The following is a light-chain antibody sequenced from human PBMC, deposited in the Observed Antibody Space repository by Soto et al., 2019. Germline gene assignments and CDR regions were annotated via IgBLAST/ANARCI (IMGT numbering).Light chain of an antibody. V-gene: IGKV3-15*01. J-gene: IGKJ1*01. Sequence: DIVLTQSPGALSLSPGERAILSCRASQTVNNNYLAWCQQKPGQTPRLLIYDTSTRATGVPARFSGSGSGTEFTLTISSLQSEDFAVYYCQPYNNWPPAWTFGQGTKVDI. CDR2: DTS. CDR3: QPYNNWPPAWT. CDR1: QTVNNNY.